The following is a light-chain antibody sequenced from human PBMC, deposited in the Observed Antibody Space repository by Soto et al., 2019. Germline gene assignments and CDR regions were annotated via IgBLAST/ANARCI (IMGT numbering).Light chain of an antibody. CDR2: DAS. CDR1: QSVRSE. V-gene: IGKV3-11*01. Sequence: EIVLTQSPATLSLSPGERATLSCWASQSVRSELAWYQQKPGQAPRLLIYDASNRATGIPARFSGSGSGTDFTLTISSLEPEDFAVYYCQQRASWPITFGQGTRLEIK. J-gene: IGKJ5*01. CDR3: QQRASWPIT.